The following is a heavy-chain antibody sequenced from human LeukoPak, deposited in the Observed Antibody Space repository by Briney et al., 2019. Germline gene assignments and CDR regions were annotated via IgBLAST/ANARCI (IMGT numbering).Heavy chain of an antibody. D-gene: IGHD3-22*01. V-gene: IGHV1-18*01. CDR3: ARDNTLIVVVDPYYFDY. CDR2: ISTHNGDI. J-gene: IGHJ4*02. CDR1: GGTFSSYA. Sequence: ASVKVSCKASGGTFSSYAISWVRQAPGQGLEWMGWISTHNGDIKYAQQLQGRVTMTTDTSTRTAYMELTSLRSDDTAVYYCARDNTLIVVVDPYYFDYWGQGTLVTVSS.